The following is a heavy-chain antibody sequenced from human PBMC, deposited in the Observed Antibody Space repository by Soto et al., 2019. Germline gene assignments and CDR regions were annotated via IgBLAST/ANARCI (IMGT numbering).Heavy chain of an antibody. J-gene: IGHJ4*02. Sequence: QVQLQQWGAGLLKPSEPLSLTCAVYGGSFSGYYWTWIRQPPGTGLEWIGEINHSGSTNYNPPLQSRVTISVDTSKNQFSLKLTSVTAADTAVYYCARDKSTGLFDYWGQGTLVTVSS. V-gene: IGHV4-34*01. CDR1: GGSFSGYY. CDR3: ARDKSTGLFDY. D-gene: IGHD2-8*02. CDR2: INHSGST.